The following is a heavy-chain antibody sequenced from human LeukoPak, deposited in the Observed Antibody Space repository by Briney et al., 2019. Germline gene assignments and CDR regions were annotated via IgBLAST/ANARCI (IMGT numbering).Heavy chain of an antibody. CDR3: ARCPPLFDP. CDR2: ISSSSSTI. CDR1: GFTFSSYS. J-gene: IGHJ5*02. V-gene: IGHV3-48*04. Sequence: TGGSLRLSCAASGFTFSSYSMNWVRQAPGKGLEWVSYISSSSSTIYYADSVKGRFTISRDNAKNSLYLQMNSLRAEDTGVYYCARCPPLFDPWGQGTLVAVSS.